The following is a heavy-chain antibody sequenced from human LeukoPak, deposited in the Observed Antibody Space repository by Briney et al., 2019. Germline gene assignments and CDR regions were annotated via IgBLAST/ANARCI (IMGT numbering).Heavy chain of an antibody. Sequence: SETLSLTCTVSGGSISSGSYYWSWIRQPAGKGLEWIGRIYTSGSTNYNPSLKSRVTISVDTSKNQFSLKLSSVTAADTAVYYCARDGVPAAGTXEEGYYM. J-gene: IGHJ6*03. CDR3: ARDGVPAAGTXEEGYYM. CDR2: IYTSGST. D-gene: IGHD6-13*01. CDR1: GGSISSGSYY. V-gene: IGHV4-61*02.